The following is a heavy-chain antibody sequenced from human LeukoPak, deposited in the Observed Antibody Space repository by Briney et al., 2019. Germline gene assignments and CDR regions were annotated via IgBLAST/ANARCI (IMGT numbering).Heavy chain of an antibody. CDR1: GGSIKNYY. D-gene: IGHD3-10*01. Sequence: SETLSLTCTVSGGSIKNYYWTWIRQPPGKGLEWIGYIYYSGSASSNPSLKSRVTISVDTSKNQFSLRLKYVTAADTAVYYCARDVPRGTGYMDVWGKGTTVTVSS. J-gene: IGHJ6*03. CDR3: ARDVPRGTGYMDV. V-gene: IGHV4-59*01. CDR2: IYYSGSA.